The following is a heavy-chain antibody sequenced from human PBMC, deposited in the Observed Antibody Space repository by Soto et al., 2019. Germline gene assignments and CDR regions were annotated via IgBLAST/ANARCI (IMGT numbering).Heavy chain of an antibody. CDR1: GFSLTTTRMG. J-gene: IGHJ4*02. Sequence: QITLKESGPPLVRPAQPLTLTCAFSGFSLTTTRMGVAWIRQPPGKALEWLALIYWDDDKRYSPSLKNRLTVSKDTSTNRVVLTITNISPDDTGTYFCAHAGDFDLLSFARWGPGTLVTVSS. D-gene: IGHD3-16*01. CDR2: IYWDDDK. CDR3: AHAGDFDLLSFAR. V-gene: IGHV2-5*02.